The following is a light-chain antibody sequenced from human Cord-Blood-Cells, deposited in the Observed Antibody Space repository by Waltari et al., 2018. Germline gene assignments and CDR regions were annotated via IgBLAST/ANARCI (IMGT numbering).Light chain of an antibody. CDR3: QQRSNWPIT. CDR1: QSVSSY. J-gene: IGKJ5*01. CDR2: DAS. Sequence: EIVLTQSPATLSLSPGERATLSCRASQSVSSYLAWYQQKPGQAPRLLIYDASNGATGIPARFSGSGSWTDFTLTISSLEPEDFAVYYCQQRSNWPITFGQGTRLEIK. V-gene: IGKV3-11*01.